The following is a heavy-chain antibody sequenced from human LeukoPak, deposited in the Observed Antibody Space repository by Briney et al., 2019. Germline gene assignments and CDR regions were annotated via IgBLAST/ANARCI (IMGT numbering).Heavy chain of an antibody. CDR3: ARVSTFSSWYHYYYYMDV. J-gene: IGHJ6*03. Sequence: SVKVSCKASGGTFSSYAISWVRQAPGQGLEWMGGIIPIFGTANYAQKFQGRVTITVDKSTSTAYMELSSLRSEDTAVYYCARVSTFSSWYHYYYYMDVWGKGTTVTVSS. CDR2: IIPIFGTA. CDR1: GGTFSSYA. V-gene: IGHV1-69*06. D-gene: IGHD6-13*01.